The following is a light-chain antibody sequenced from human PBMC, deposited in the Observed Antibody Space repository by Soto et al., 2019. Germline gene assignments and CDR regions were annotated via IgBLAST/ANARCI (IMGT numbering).Light chain of an antibody. Sequence: AIQLTQSPSSLSASVGDRVTITCRASQGISSALACYQQKPGKAPKLLIYDASSLESAVPSRFSGSGSGTDFTLTISSLQTEDFVTYYCQQFNKYPITFGQGTRLEIK. CDR2: DAS. CDR3: QQFNKYPIT. J-gene: IGKJ5*01. CDR1: QGISSA. V-gene: IGKV1-13*01.